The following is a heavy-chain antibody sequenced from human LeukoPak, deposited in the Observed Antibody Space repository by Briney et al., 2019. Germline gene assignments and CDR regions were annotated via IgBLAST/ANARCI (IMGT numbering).Heavy chain of an antibody. CDR2: TYYRSKWYD. CDR1: GGSVSSNSAA. CDR3: ARDPGYSSGWYHWFDP. Sequence: SQTLSLTCAISGGSVSSNSAAWNWIRQSPSRGLEWLGRTYYRSKWYDDYAVSVKSRITINPDTSKNQFSLQLNSVTPEDTAVYYCARDPGYSSGWYHWFDPWGQGTLVTVSS. J-gene: IGHJ5*02. V-gene: IGHV6-1*01. D-gene: IGHD6-19*01.